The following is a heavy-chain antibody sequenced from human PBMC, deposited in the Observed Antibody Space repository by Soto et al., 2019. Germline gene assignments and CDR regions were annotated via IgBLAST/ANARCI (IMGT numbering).Heavy chain of an antibody. V-gene: IGHV3-23*01. CDR3: AHPRGYGVFDAYDI. Sequence: PGGSLRLSCAASGFTFSTYAMSWVRQAPGKGLEWVSAISGSGGSTYSADSVKGRFTISRDNFKNTLYLQMNSLRIEDTAVYYCAHPRGYGVFDAYDIWGQGTMVTVS. CDR1: GFTFSTYA. J-gene: IGHJ3*02. CDR2: ISGSGGST. D-gene: IGHD4-17*01.